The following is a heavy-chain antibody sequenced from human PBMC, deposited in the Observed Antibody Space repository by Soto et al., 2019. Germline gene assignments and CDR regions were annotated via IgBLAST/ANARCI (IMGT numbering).Heavy chain of an antibody. CDR3: AREAVFGLTMYYYHYMDV. CDR1: GFSVSSNY. Sequence: EVQLVESGGGLVQPGGSLRLSCAASGFSVSSNYMSWIRQAPEKGLEWVSVVYRSDDTNYADSVKGRFTISRDTSKNTLYLHMNSLRADDTAVYYCAREAVFGLTMYYYHYMDVWGKGTTVTVSS. V-gene: IGHV3-66*01. CDR2: VYRSDDT. D-gene: IGHD3-3*01. J-gene: IGHJ6*03.